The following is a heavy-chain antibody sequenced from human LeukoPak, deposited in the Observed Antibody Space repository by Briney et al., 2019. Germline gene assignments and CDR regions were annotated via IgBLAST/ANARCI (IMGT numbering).Heavy chain of an antibody. J-gene: IGHJ4*02. D-gene: IGHD3-22*01. CDR1: GYTFTGYY. Sequence: RASVKVSCKASGYTFTGYYVDWVRRAPGQGLEWMGWINPNSGGTVYAREFQGRVAMTRDTSISTAYMELSRLKSDDTAVYYCARGDYRSGYYYDDYWGQGTLVTVSS. CDR3: ARGDYRSGYYYDDY. V-gene: IGHV1-2*02. CDR2: INPNSGGT.